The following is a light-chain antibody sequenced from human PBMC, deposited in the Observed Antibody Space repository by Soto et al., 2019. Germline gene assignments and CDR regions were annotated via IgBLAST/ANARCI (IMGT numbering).Light chain of an antibody. CDR3: LQDYNYPST. Sequence: IQMTQSPSSLSASVGDRVTITCQASQDISNYLNWYQQKPGKAPKLLIYAASSLQSGVPSRFSGSGSGTDFTLTISSLQPEDFATYYCLQDYNYPSTFGQGTRLEIK. V-gene: IGKV1-6*01. CDR2: AAS. J-gene: IGKJ5*01. CDR1: QDISNY.